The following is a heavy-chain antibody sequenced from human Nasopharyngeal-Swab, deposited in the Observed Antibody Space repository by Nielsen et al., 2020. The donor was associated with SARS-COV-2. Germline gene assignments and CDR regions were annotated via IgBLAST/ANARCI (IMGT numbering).Heavy chain of an antibody. D-gene: IGHD4-23*01. V-gene: IGHV3-23*01. J-gene: IGHJ6*02. Sequence: GGSLRLSCADTGFTFSYYAMNWVRQAPGKGLEWVSGISDGGGSTSYADSAKGRFTISRENAKNSLYLQMNSLRAGDTAVYYCARAHYGGTYYYYYGMDVWGQGTTVTVSS. CDR3: ARAHYGGTYYYYYGMDV. CDR1: GFTFSYYA. CDR2: ISDGGGST.